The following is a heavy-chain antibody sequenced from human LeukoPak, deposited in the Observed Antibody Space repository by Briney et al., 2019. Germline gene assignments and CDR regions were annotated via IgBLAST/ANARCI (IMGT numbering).Heavy chain of an antibody. CDR3: ARGVDCSSTSCYTRKVHFDY. CDR1: GGSISSFY. Sequence: PSETLSLTCTVSGGSISSFYWGWIRQPPGKGLEWIGHMSNSGSTSYNPSLKSRVTISVDTHKNQFSLKLSSVTAADTAVYYCARGVDCSSTSCYTRKVHFDYWGQGTLVTVSS. V-gene: IGHV4-59*12. CDR2: MSNSGST. J-gene: IGHJ4*02. D-gene: IGHD2-2*02.